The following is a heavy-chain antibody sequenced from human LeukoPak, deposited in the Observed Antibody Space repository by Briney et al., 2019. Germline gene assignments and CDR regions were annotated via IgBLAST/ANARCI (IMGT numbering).Heavy chain of an antibody. CDR3: AKDYSRSDDSGTEKDLPFDY. CDR2: ISVSGGIT. J-gene: IGHJ4*02. V-gene: IGHV3-23*01. Sequence: GGSLRLSCAASGLTSSDYAMGCVRQAPGEGVGWVSTISVSGGITFYADSVKGRFTISRDNSKNTLYVQMNSLRAEDTAVYYCAKDYSRSDDSGTEKDLPFDYWGQGTLFTVSS. CDR1: GLTSSDYA. D-gene: IGHD3-10*01.